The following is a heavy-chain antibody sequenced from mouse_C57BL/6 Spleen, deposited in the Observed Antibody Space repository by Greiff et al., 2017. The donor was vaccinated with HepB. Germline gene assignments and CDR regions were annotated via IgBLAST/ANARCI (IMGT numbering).Heavy chain of an antibody. CDR3: GRQLRLRAFAY. CDR2: INPNNGGT. D-gene: IGHD3-2*02. J-gene: IGHJ3*01. V-gene: IGHV1-26*01. CDR1: GYTFTDYY. Sequence: EVKVVESGPELVKPGASVKISCKASGYTFTDYYMNWVKQSHGKSLEWIGDINPNNGGTSYNQKFKGKATLTVDKSSSTAYMELRSLTSEDSAVYYCGRQLRLRAFAYWGQGTLVTVSA.